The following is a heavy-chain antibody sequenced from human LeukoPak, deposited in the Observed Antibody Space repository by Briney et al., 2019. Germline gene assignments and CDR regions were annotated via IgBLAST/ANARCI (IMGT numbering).Heavy chain of an antibody. J-gene: IGHJ4*02. CDR3: AHHEEFDGTSGY. CDR1: GFSLSTSGVG. Sequence: SGPTLVHPTQPLTLTCTFSGFSLSTSGVGVGWIRQPPAKALEWHALIYWDDDKRYSPSLKSRPTITKDTSKDQVVLTMTNMDPGDTATYYCAHHEEFDGTSGYCGQGTLVTVSS. CDR2: IYWDDDK. D-gene: IGHD3-10*01. V-gene: IGHV2-5*02.